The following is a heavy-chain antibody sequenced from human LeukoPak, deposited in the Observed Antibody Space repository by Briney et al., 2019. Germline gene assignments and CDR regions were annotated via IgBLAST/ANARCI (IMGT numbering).Heavy chain of an antibody. Sequence: GGSPRLSCAASGFTFSTYAMSWVRQAPGKGLEWVSAISGSGRSTYYAGSVKGRFTISRENAKNSLYLQMNSLGAGDTAVYYCTRGSSSWYLIDPWGQGTLVTVSS. CDR1: GFTFSTYA. CDR2: ISGSGRST. CDR3: TRGSSSWYLIDP. D-gene: IGHD6-13*01. J-gene: IGHJ5*02. V-gene: IGHV3-23*01.